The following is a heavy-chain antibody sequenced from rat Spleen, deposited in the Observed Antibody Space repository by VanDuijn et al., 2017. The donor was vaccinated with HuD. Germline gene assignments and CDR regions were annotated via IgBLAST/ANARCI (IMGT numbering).Heavy chain of an antibody. D-gene: IGHD1-12*03. J-gene: IGHJ2*01. CDR3: ARHDYYDGYYHY. CDR2: ISYDGSST. Sequence: EVQLVESGGGLVQPGRSLKLSCAASGFTFSDYNMAWVRQAPKKGLEWVATISYDGSSTYYRDSVKGRFTISRDNAKSTLYLQMDSLRSEDTATYYCARHDYYDGYYHYWGQGVMVTVSS. V-gene: IGHV5-7*01. CDR1: GFTFSDYN.